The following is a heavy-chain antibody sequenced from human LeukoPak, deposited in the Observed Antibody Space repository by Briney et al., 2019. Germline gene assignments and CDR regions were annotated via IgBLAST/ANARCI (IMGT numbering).Heavy chain of an antibody. J-gene: IGHJ1*01. CDR1: GGSFSSYY. Sequence: SETLSLTCAVYGGSFSSYYWSWIRQPPGKGLEWIGYIYYSGSTNYNPSLKSRVTISVDTSKNQFSLKLSSVTAADTAVYYCARAGNGYNYFQHWGQGTLVTVSS. V-gene: IGHV4-59*08. CDR2: IYYSGST. D-gene: IGHD5-24*01. CDR3: ARAGNGYNYFQH.